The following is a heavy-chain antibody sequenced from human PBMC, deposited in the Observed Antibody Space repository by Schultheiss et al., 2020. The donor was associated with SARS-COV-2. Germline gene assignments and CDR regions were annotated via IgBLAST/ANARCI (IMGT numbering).Heavy chain of an antibody. CDR2: IRSKAYGGTT. CDR1: GFTFSSCE. D-gene: IGHD2-15*01. CDR3: TRCSGGSCYSSSYYYYYMDV. J-gene: IGHJ6*03. V-gene: IGHV3-49*04. Sequence: GGSLRLSCAASGFTFSSCEMNWVRQAPGKGLEWVGFIRSKAYGGTTEYAASVKGRFTISRDDSKSIAYLQMNSLKTEDTAVYYCTRCSGGSCYSSSYYYYYMDVWGKGTTVTVSS.